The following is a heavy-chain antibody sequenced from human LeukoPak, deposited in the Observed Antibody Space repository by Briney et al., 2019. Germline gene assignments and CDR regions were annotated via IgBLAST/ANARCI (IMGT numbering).Heavy chain of an antibody. V-gene: IGHV4-61*01. D-gene: IGHD2-15*01. Sequence: SETLSLTCTVSGGSISSSSYYWGWIRQPPGKGLEWIGYIYYSGSTNYNPSLKSRVTISVDTSKNQFSLKLSSVTAADTAVYYCARDLRLYSPWFDPWGQGTLVTVSS. CDR1: GGSISSSSYY. CDR3: ARDLRLYSPWFDP. CDR2: IYYSGST. J-gene: IGHJ5*02.